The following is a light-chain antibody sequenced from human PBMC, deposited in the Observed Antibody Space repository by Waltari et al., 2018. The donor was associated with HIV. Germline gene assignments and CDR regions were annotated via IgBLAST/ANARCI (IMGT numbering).Light chain of an antibody. CDR2: KVA. V-gene: IGKV2-30*01. J-gene: IGKJ1*01. CDR1: QSLVDNDGNTY. CDR3: MQVTHLPPT. Sequence: VVMTQSPLSLPVTLGQPASISCRSSQSLVDNDGNTYLNWFQQKPAQSPSRLIYKVAKRDSGVPDKLSGSGSYTGFTLNISRGEADDVVVYYYCMQVTHLPPTFGQGTKVEIK.